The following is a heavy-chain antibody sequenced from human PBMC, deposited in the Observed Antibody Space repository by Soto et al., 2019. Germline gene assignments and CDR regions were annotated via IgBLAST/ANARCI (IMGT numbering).Heavy chain of an antibody. D-gene: IGHD2-21*01. CDR2: ISGGGSDT. Sequence: EVMLVESGGDLVQPGGSLGLSFAASGITVGSNYRTWVGQTPGKGLEWVSLISGGGSDTYYEDSVKGRFTISRDNSKSTTYLQMNSLRVEDTAVYFCARVLRGGNSGYAFDIWGQGTTVTFS. J-gene: IGHJ3*02. CDR1: GITVGSNY. CDR3: ARVLRGGNSGYAFDI. V-gene: IGHV3-66*01.